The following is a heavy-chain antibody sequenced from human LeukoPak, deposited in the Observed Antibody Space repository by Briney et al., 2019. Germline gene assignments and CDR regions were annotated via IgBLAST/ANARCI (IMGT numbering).Heavy chain of an antibody. Sequence: GGSLRLSCAASGFTFDDYAMHWVRQAPGKGLEWVSGISWNSGAIGYADSVKGRFTISRDNAKNSLYLQMNSLRAEDTAVYYCARDSVAAADYWGQGTLVTVSS. J-gene: IGHJ4*02. V-gene: IGHV3-9*01. D-gene: IGHD6-13*01. CDR1: GFTFDDYA. CDR3: ARDSVAAADY. CDR2: ISWNSGAI.